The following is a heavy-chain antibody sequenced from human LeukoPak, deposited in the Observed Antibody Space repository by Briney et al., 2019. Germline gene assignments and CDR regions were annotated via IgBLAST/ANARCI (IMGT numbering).Heavy chain of an antibody. CDR2: FDPEDGET. Sequence: ASVKVSCKVSGYTLTELSMHWVRQAPGKGLEWMGGFDPEDGETIYAQKFQGRVTMTRDMSTSTVYMELSSLRSEDTAVYYCARDFVWFGELESPFDYWGQGTLVTVSS. V-gene: IGHV1-24*01. J-gene: IGHJ4*02. D-gene: IGHD3-10*01. CDR1: GYTLTELS. CDR3: ARDFVWFGELESPFDY.